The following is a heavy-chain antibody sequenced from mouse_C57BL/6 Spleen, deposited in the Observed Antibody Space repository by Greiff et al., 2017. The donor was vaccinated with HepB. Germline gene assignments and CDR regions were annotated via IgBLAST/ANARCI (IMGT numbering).Heavy chain of an antibody. V-gene: IGHV1-5*01. D-gene: IGHD1-1*01. J-gene: IGHJ2*01. CDR1: GYTFTSYW. CDR3: TREGTTVVASFDY. CDR2: IYPGNSDT. Sequence: EVQLQQSGTVLARPGASVKMSCKTSGYTFTSYWMHWVKQRPGQGLEWIGAIYPGNSDTSYNQKFKGKAKLTAVTSASTAYMELSSLTNEDSAVYYCTREGTTVVASFDYWGQGTTLTVSS.